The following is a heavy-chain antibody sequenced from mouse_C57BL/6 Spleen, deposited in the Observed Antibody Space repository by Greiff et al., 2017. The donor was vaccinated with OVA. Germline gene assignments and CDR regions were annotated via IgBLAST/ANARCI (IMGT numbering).Heavy chain of an antibody. CDR3: ARDAWGDYDVYYFDY. J-gene: IGHJ2*01. CDR1: GFTFSDFY. CDR2: SRNKANDYTT. V-gene: IGHV7-1*01. D-gene: IGHD2-4*01. Sequence: EVQLVESGGGLVQSGRSLRLSCATSGFTFSDFYMEWVRQAPGKGLEWIAASRNKANDYTTEYSASVKGRFIVSRDTSQSILYLQMNALRAEDTAIYYCARDAWGDYDVYYFDYRGQGTTLTVSS.